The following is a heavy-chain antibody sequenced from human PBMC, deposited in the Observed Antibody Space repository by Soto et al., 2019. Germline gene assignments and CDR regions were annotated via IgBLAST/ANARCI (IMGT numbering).Heavy chain of an antibody. V-gene: IGHV1-2*04. J-gene: IGHJ5*02. CDR3: ARDRGSSSSRSVYWFDP. Sequence: GASVKVCCKSSGDTFTGYYMHWVRQAPGQGLEWMGWINPNSGGTNYAQKFQGWVTMTRDTSISTAYMELSRLRSDDTAVYYCARDRGSSSSRSVYWFDPWGQGTLVTVSS. CDR1: GDTFTGYY. D-gene: IGHD6-6*01. CDR2: INPNSGGT.